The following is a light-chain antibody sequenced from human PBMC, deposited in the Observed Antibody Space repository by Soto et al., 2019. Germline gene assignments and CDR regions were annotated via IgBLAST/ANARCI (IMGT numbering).Light chain of an antibody. Sequence: QSALTQPPSASGSPGQSVTISCTGTSSDVGDYNFVSWYQQLPGKAPKLILDEVNKRPSGVPDRFSGSKSGNTASLTVSGLQPEDEADYFCSSYAGNNNVLFGGGTKLTVL. V-gene: IGLV2-8*01. CDR2: EVN. CDR3: SSYAGNNNVL. J-gene: IGLJ2*01. CDR1: SSDVGDYNF.